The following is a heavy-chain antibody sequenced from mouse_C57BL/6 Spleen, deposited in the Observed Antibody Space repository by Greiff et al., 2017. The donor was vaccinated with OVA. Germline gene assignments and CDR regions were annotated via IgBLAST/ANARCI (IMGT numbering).Heavy chain of an antibody. J-gene: IGHJ4*01. Sequence: EVKLMESGGGLVKPGGSLKLSCAASGFTFSDYGMHWVRQDPEKGLEWVAYISSGSSTIYYADTVKGRFTISRDNAKNTLFLQMTSLRSEDTAMYYCARDYYYYAMDYWGQGTSVTVSS. CDR2: ISSGSSTI. CDR1: GFTFSDYG. D-gene: IGHD2-13*01. CDR3: ARDYYYYAMDY. V-gene: IGHV5-17*01.